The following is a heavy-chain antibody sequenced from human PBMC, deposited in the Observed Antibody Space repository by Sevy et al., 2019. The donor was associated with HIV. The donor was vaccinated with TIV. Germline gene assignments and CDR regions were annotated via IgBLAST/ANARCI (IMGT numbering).Heavy chain of an antibody. J-gene: IGHJ4*02. CDR1: GFDIRSNY. Sequence: GGSLRLSCVVSGFDIRSNYMSWVRQAPGKGLEWVSHTYAGGTAYYADSVKGRFTFSRDDSKNTVSLQMRSLRVEDAAVYYCASEYCSRGSCFFDYWGQGIQVTVSS. CDR3: ASEYCSRGSCFFDY. D-gene: IGHD2-15*01. CDR2: TYAGGTA. V-gene: IGHV3-53*01.